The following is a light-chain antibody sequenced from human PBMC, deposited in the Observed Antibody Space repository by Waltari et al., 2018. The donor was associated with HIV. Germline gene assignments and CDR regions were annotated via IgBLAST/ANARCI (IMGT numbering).Light chain of an antibody. J-gene: IGKJ3*01. CDR3: QQYDNLPPRRT. V-gene: IGKV1-33*01. CDR1: QDISNY. Sequence: DIKMTQSPSSLSASVGDRVTITCQASQDISNYLNWYQQKPGKAPKLLIYDASNLETGVPSRFSGSGSGTDFTFTISSLQPEDIATYYCQQYDNLPPRRTFGPGTKVDIK. CDR2: DAS.